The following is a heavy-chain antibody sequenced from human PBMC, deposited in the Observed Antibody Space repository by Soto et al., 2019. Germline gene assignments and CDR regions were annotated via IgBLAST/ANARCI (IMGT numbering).Heavy chain of an antibody. D-gene: IGHD4-17*01. CDR2: IFHSGST. J-gene: IGHJ4*02. V-gene: IGHV4-59*08. CDR1: GGSISNYD. CDR3: ARHNSDYGEAGYFGY. Sequence: PSVPQPLTCTVAGGSISNYDWRWIRQPTGKGLEWIGYIFHSGSTYYNPSLKSRVTISVDTSKNQFSLKLSSVTAADTAVYYCARHNSDYGEAGYFGYWGQGTLVTVSS.